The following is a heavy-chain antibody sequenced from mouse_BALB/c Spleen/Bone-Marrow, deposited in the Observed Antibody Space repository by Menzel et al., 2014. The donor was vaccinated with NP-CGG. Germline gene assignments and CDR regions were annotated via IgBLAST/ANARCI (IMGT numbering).Heavy chain of an antibody. V-gene: IGHV1S127*01. CDR2: IDPSDSET. J-gene: IGHJ3*01. D-gene: IGHD1-1*01. Sequence: VQLQQSGPQLVRPGALVKISCKASGYSFTSYWMHWVKQRPGQGLEWIGMIDPSDSETRLNQKFKDKATLTVDKSSSTAYMQLSSPTSEDSAVYYCASPSDGNPFAYWGQGTLVTVSA. CDR3: ASPSDGNPFAY. CDR1: GYSFTSYW.